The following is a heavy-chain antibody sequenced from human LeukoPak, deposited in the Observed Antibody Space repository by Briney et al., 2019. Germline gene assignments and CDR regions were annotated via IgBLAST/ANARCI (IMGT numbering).Heavy chain of an antibody. CDR2: IYYSGNT. J-gene: IGHJ4*02. CDR1: GGSISSYY. CDR3: ARAPGGNPTAHYFDY. D-gene: IGHD1-14*01. Sequence: SETLSLSCTVSGGSISSYYWSWIRQPPGKGLEWIGYIYYSGNTNYNPSLKSRVTISVDTSKNQFSLNLSSVTAADTAVYYCARAPGGNPTAHYFDYWGQGTLVTVSS. V-gene: IGHV4-59*01.